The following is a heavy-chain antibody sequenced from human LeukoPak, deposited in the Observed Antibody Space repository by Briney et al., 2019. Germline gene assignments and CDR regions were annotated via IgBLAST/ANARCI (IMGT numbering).Heavy chain of an antibody. V-gene: IGHV3-30*02. J-gene: IGHJ6*02. CDR2: IRYDGNSK. D-gene: IGHD6-13*01. Sequence: PGGSLRLSCAASGFTFSTYGMHWVRQAPGKGLEWVTFIRYDGNSKYYADSVKGRFTISRDNSRSTLYLQMNSLRAEDTAVYYCASINHGSWYNYYYYYGMDVWGQGTTVTVSS. CDR1: GFTFSTYG. CDR3: ASINHGSWYNYYYYYGMDV.